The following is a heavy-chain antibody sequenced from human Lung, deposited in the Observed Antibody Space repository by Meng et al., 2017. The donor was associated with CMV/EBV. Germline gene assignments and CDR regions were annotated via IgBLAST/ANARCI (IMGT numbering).Heavy chain of an antibody. J-gene: IGHJ3*02. V-gene: IGHV1-69*10. CDR1: GGTFSSYT. Sequence: SVXVSXKASGGTFSSYTISWVRQAPGQGLEWMGGIIPILGIADYAQNFQGRVTITADKSTSTAYMDLSSLRSEDTAVYYCARVKDYGSGSYSPGGTFDIXGQGXMVTFSS. CDR2: IIPILGIA. CDR3: ARVKDYGSGSYSPGGTFDI. D-gene: IGHD3-10*01.